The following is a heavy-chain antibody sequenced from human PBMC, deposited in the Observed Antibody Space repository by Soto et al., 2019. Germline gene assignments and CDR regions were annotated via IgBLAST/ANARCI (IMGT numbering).Heavy chain of an antibody. Sequence: EVQLVETGGGLVQPGGSLRLSCEASGFTLSTYSMSWVRQATGKGLEWVSYISTSSFTIYYADSVKGRFTISRDNAKNSLFLQMNGLKADDTAVYYCAKDRYAATLSMDGWGKGTTVIVS. CDR3: AKDRYAATLSMDG. CDR2: ISTSSFTI. D-gene: IGHD2-2*01. CDR1: GFTLSTYS. V-gene: IGHV3-48*01. J-gene: IGHJ6*04.